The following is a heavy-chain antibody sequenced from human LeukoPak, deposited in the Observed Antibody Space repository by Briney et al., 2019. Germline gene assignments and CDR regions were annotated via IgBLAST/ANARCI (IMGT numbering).Heavy chain of an antibody. V-gene: IGHV4-34*01. CDR2: INHSGSS. D-gene: IGHD5-12*01. Sequence: SETLSLTCAVYGGSFSGYYWSWIRQPPGKGLEWIGEINHSGSSNYNPSLKSRVTISVDTSKNQFSLKLSSVTAADTAMYYCAKSNGYGLIDYWGQGTLVTVSS. CDR1: GGSFSGYY. J-gene: IGHJ4*02. CDR3: AKSNGYGLIDY.